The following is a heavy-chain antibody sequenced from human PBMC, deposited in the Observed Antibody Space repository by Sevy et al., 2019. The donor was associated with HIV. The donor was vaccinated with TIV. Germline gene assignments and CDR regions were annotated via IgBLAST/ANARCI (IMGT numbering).Heavy chain of an antibody. CDR3: ARENTMIEEPGWFDP. Sequence: GGSLRLSCAASGFTFSDYCMSWIRQAPGKGLEWVSCISRSGSTINYADSVKGRFTISRDNAKNSLYLQINSLRAEDSVVYYCARENTMIEEPGWFDPWGQGTLVTVSS. D-gene: IGHD3-22*01. CDR2: ISRSGSTI. J-gene: IGHJ5*02. V-gene: IGHV3-11*01. CDR1: GFTFSDYC.